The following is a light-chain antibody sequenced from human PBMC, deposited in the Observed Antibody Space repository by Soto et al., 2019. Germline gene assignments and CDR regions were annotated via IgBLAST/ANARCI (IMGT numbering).Light chain of an antibody. CDR3: QQYNSWSRLT. CDR2: GAS. V-gene: IGKV1-5*03. Sequence: EIEMTQSPATLSVSLGDRATISCRASQSVSSWLAWYQQKPGKAPRLLIYGASSIETGIPARFRGSGSGTEFTLTISSLQPDDFAAYYCQQYNSWSRLTFGGGTKVEIK. J-gene: IGKJ4*01. CDR1: QSVSSW.